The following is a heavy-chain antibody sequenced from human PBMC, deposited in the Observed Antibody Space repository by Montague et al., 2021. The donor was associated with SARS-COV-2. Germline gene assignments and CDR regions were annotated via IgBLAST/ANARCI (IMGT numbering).Heavy chain of an antibody. V-gene: IGHV3-7*01. D-gene: IGHD2-15*01. CDR3: AKNGGGHGLDV. CDR1: GFTFSNIG. CDR2: IKPDDSEK. J-gene: IGHJ6*04. Sequence: SLRLSCAASGFTFSNIGMSWVRQAPGKGLEWVANIKPDDSEKNYVDSVKGRFSISRDNAKNSLYLQMDNLRAEDTAIYYCAKNGGGHGLDVWGKGTSVSVSS.